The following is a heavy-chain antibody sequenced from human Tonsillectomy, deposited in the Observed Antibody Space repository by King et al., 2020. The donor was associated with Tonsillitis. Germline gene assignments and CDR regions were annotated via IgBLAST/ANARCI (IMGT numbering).Heavy chain of an antibody. D-gene: IGHD6-13*01. CDR3: ARVIAAAGTAFDY. CDR1: GFTFSSYA. CDR2: ISYDGGNK. Sequence: VQLVESGGGVVQPGRSLRLSCAASGFTFSSYAMHWVRQAPGKGLEWVAVISYDGGNKYYADSVKGRFTISRDNSKNTLYLQMNSLRAEDTAVYYCARVIAAAGTAFDYWGQGTLVTVSS. J-gene: IGHJ4*02. V-gene: IGHV3-30*04.